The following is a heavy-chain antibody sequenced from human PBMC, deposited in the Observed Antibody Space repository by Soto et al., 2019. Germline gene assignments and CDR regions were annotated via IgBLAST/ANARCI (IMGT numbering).Heavy chain of an antibody. CDR3: ARGSWDEVSGHYYIDV. D-gene: IGHD5-12*01. CDR2: IYYRSKWLN. V-gene: IGHV6-1*02. CDR1: GDSVSRDSAD. Sequence: QVQLQQSGPGLVKPSQSLSLTCAISGDSVSRDSADWNWIRQTPSRGLEWLGRIYYRSKWLNTYEVSVNSRITISPDTSKNQFSLQLSSVTPEDTAVYYCARGSWDEVSGHYYIDVWDEGTTVTVSS. J-gene: IGHJ6*03.